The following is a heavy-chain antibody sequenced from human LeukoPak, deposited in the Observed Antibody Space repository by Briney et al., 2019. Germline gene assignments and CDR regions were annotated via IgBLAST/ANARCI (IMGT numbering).Heavy chain of an antibody. CDR2: IYYSGST. V-gene: IGHV4-39*07. J-gene: IGHJ4*02. Sequence: SETLSLTCTVSGGSISSSSYYWGWIRQPPGKGLEWIGSIYYSGSTYYNPSLKSRVTISVDTSKNQFSLKLSSVTAADTAVYYCARDSYSGNDGLWGQGSLVTVSS. CDR1: GGSISSSSYY. D-gene: IGHD5-12*01. CDR3: ARDSYSGNDGL.